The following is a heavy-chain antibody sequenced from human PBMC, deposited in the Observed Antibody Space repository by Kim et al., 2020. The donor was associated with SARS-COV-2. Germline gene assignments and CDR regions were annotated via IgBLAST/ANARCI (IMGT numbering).Heavy chain of an antibody. D-gene: IGHD3-22*01. CDR3: AREQHYYDLQNDY. J-gene: IGHJ4*02. V-gene: IGHV3-30*07. Sequence: ADSGKGRFTISRGNSKTTLYLQMNSLRAEDTAVYYWAREQHYYDLQNDYWGQGTLVTVSS.